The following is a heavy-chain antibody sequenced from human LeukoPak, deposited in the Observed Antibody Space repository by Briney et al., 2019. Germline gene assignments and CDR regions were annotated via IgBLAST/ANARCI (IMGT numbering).Heavy chain of an antibody. D-gene: IGHD5-24*01. J-gene: IGHJ4*02. CDR2: ISGGSDTI. V-gene: IGHV3-48*04. CDR3: ARDLGRDRYFDS. CDR1: GFTFSPYP. Sequence: PGGSLRLSCAASGFTFSPYPMNWVRQAPGKGLEWVSYISGGSDTIHYADSVKGRFTISRDNAKNSLYPQMNSLRAEDTAVYYCARDLGRDRYFDSWGQGTLVTVSS.